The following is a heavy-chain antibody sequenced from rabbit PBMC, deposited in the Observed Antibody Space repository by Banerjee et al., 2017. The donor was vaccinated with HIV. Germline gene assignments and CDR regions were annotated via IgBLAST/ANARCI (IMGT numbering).Heavy chain of an antibody. CDR1: GFSFSNKYV. Sequence: QDHLEESGGALVKPEGSLTLTCTASGFSFSNKYVMCWVRQAPGKGLEWIGCINTSSGNTVYASWAKGRFTISKTSSTTVTLQMTSLTAADTATYFCARFIASFAGYGYANLWGPGTLVT. CDR3: ARFIASFAGYGYANL. CDR2: INTSSGNT. D-gene: IGHD6-1*01. J-gene: IGHJ4*01. V-gene: IGHV1S45*01.